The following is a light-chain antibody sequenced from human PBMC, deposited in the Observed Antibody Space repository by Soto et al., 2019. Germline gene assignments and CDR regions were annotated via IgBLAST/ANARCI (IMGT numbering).Light chain of an antibody. CDR3: QQSYRFPFT. CDR1: QGISAW. Sequence: DIQMTQSPSFVSASVGDRVTITCRASQGISAWLAWYQQQPGKAPKLLIYDTSILGSGVPSRFSGSGSGIHFTLTIRSLQPEDFGTYYCQQSYRFPFTFGQGTKLEIE. J-gene: IGKJ2*01. CDR2: DTS. V-gene: IGKV1-12*01.